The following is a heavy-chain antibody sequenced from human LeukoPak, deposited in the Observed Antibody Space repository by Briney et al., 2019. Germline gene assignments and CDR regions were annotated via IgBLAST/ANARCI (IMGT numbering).Heavy chain of an antibody. CDR1: GFTFRSYA. CDR2: ISGSGGDT. J-gene: IGHJ4*02. CDR3: AKTTAGYSSGRYPGWPIDY. Sequence: GGSPRLSCAASGFTFRSYAIYWVRQAPGKGLEWVSGISGSGGDTYFADSVKGRFTISRDSSKNTVFLQMDSLRAEDTAVYSCAKTTAGYSSGRYPGWPIDYWGQGTLVTVSS. D-gene: IGHD6-19*01. V-gene: IGHV3-23*01.